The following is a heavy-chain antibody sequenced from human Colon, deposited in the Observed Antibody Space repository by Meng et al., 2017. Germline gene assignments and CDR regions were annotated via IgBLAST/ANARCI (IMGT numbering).Heavy chain of an antibody. J-gene: IGHJ5*02. D-gene: IGHD4-17*01. CDR1: GASVSGDSHY. V-gene: IGHV4-61*03. CDR3: ARVNGDFDEAWFDP. CDR2: IYYTGNT. Sequence: GEVQESGPGLVRPSETLSSSLTVSGASVSGDSHYWSWIRQSPGKGLEWIGYIYYTGNTNYNPSLASRVSMSLDTSKNHFSLHLTSVTAADTAIYYCARVNGDFDEAWFDPWGQGTLVTVSS.